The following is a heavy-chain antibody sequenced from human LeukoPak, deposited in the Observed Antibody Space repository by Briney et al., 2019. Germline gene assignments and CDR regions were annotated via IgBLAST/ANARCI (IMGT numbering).Heavy chain of an antibody. V-gene: IGHV4-4*07. Sequence: ETLSLTCTVSGGSISSYYWSWIRQPAGKGLEWIGRIYTSGSTNYNPSLKSRVTMSVDTSKNQFSLKLSSVTAADTAVYYCARDTEDQYSSSWPNWFDPWSQGTLVTVSS. J-gene: IGHJ5*02. CDR1: GGSISSYY. CDR3: ARDTEDQYSSSWPNWFDP. D-gene: IGHD6-13*01. CDR2: IYTSGST.